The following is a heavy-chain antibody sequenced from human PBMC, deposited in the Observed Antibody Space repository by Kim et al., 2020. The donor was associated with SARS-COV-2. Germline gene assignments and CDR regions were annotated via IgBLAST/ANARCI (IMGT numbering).Heavy chain of an antibody. Sequence: GGSLRLSCAASGFTFSSYAMHWVRQAPGKGLEWVAVISYDGSNKYYADSVKGRFTISRDNSKNTLYLQMNSLRAEDTAVYYCARDQWRGWDPDAFDIWGQGTMVTVSS. V-gene: IGHV3-30*04. D-gene: IGHD6-19*01. CDR3: ARDQWRGWDPDAFDI. J-gene: IGHJ3*02. CDR1: GFTFSSYA. CDR2: ISYDGSNK.